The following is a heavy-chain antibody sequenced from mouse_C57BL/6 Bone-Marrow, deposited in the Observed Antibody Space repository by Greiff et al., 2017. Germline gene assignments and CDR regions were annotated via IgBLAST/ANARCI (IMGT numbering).Heavy chain of an antibody. J-gene: IGHJ1*03. CDR3: ARNYYGSSEWYFDV. CDR2: IWTGGGT. CDR1: GFSLTSYA. D-gene: IGHD1-1*01. Sequence: QVQLQQSGPGLVAPSQSLSITCTVSGFSLTSYAISWVRQPPGKGLEWLGVIWTGGGTNYNSALKSRLSISKDNSKSQVFLKMNSLQTDDTARYYCARNYYGSSEWYFDVWGTGTTVTVSS. V-gene: IGHV2-9-1*01.